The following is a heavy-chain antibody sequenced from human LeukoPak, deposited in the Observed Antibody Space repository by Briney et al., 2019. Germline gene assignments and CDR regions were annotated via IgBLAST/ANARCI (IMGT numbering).Heavy chain of an antibody. D-gene: IGHD3-3*01. CDR1: GGSFSGYY. CDR2: INHSGST. V-gene: IGHV4-34*01. Sequence: PSETLSLTCAVYGGSFSGYYWSWIRQPPGKGLEWIGEINHSGSTNYNPSLKSRVTISVDTSKNQFSLKLSSVTAADTAVYYCVRWSGYYSPNYYYYYYMDVWGKGTTVTVSS. J-gene: IGHJ6*03. CDR3: VRWSGYYSPNYYYYYYMDV.